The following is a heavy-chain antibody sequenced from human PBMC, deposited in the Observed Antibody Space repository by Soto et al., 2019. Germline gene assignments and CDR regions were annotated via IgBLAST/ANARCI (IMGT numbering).Heavy chain of an antibody. D-gene: IGHD5-18*01. CDR1: GFTFNSDY. J-gene: IGHJ6*02. CDR2: IDPTGTST. CDR3: ARDYSYGSYYYYYGMDV. V-gene: IGHV1-46*02. Sequence: QVQLVQSGAEVKKPGASVKVSCKASGFTFNSDYIHWVRQAPGQGLEWMAIIDPTGTSTTYAQKFQRRVTLTRDTTASTVYMELNSLRYADTAVYYCARDYSYGSYYYYYGMDVWGQGTTVTVSS.